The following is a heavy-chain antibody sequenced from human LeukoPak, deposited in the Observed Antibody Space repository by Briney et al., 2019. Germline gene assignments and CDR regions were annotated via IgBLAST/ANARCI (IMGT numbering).Heavy chain of an antibody. CDR2: VYTSGST. CDR1: GGSISSDNS. J-gene: IGHJ4*02. CDR3: ARQYWRFGTNYFDY. D-gene: IGHD3-10*01. Sequence: SETLSLTCTVSGGSISSDNSWSWIRQPAGKGLEWIGRVYTSGSTYYNPSLTSRVTISVDTSKNQFSLALSSATAADTAVYYCARQYWRFGTNYFDYWGPGTLVTVSS. V-gene: IGHV4-61*02.